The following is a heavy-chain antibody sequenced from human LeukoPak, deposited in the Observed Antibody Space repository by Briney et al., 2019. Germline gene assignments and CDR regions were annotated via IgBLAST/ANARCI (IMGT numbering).Heavy chain of an antibody. CDR2: ISYDGSNK. Sequence: GGSLRLSCSASGFTLSNYWIHWVRQAPGKGLEWVAVISYDGSNKYYADSVKGRFTISRDNSKNTLYLQMNSLRAEDTAVYYCARLGIAVAGTPRDAFDIWGQGTMVTVSS. CDR3: ARLGIAVAGTPRDAFDI. V-gene: IGHV3-30*03. D-gene: IGHD6-19*01. J-gene: IGHJ3*02. CDR1: GFTLSNYW.